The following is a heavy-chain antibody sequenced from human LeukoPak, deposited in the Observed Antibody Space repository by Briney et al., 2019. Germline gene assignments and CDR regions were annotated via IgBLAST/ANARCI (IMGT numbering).Heavy chain of an antibody. Sequence: SETLSLTCTVSGASISGSGYYWGWIRQPPGKGLEWIGSIYSSGSTYYNASLQSRVTISIETSKNQISLRLSSVAAADTAVYYCARVLIVSWELLGIDYWGQGTLVTVSS. CDR2: IYSSGST. CDR3: ARVLIVSWELLGIDY. D-gene: IGHD1-26*01. CDR1: GASISGSGYY. V-gene: IGHV4-39*02. J-gene: IGHJ4*02.